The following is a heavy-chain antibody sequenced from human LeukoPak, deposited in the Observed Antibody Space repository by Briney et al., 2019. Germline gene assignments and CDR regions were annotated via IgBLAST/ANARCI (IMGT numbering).Heavy chain of an antibody. J-gene: IGHJ6*02. Sequence: ASVKVSCKASGYTCTSYYMHWVRQATGQGLEWMGIINPSGGSTSYAQKSQGRVTITRDTSTRTVYMELCRLRSEDSAVYYCARAGSSGYSYHLPDYSYYGLDVWGQGTTVTVSS. CDR3: ARAGSSGYSYHLPDYSYYGLDV. CDR1: GYTCTSYY. CDR2: INPSGGST. V-gene: IGHV1-46*01. D-gene: IGHD3-22*01.